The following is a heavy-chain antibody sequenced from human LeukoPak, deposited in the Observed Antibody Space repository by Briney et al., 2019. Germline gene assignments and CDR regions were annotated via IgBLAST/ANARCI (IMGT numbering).Heavy chain of an antibody. CDR2: IYSDNT. CDR3: ARIYSSSWFLNWFDP. CDR1: GFTVSSNS. J-gene: IGHJ5*02. V-gene: IGHV3-53*01. D-gene: IGHD6-13*01. Sequence: GGSLRLSCTVSGFTVSSNSMSWVRQAPGKGLEWVSFIYSDNTHYSDSVKGRFTISRDNSKNTLYLQMNSLRAEDTAVYYCARIYSSSWFLNWFDPWGQGTLVTVSS.